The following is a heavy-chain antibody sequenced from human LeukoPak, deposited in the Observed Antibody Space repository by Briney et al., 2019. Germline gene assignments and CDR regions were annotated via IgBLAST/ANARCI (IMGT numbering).Heavy chain of an antibody. D-gene: IGHD3-3*01. CDR1: GDSFTNYY. CDR3: ARDRSFWSWFDP. J-gene: IGHJ5*02. CDR2: IYYSGRT. V-gene: IGHV4-59*01. Sequence: PSETLSLTRTVSGDSFTNYYWSWIRQPPGRGLEWIGYIYYSGRTNYNPSLKSRVTMSVDTSKNQFSLNLNSVTAADTAVYYCARDRSFWSWFDPWGQGTLVTVSS.